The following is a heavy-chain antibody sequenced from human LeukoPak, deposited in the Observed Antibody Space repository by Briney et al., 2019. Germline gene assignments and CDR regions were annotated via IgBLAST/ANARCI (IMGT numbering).Heavy chain of an antibody. CDR2: ISAYNGNT. CDR3: ARAYSSGWYLDY. Sequence: ASVKVSCKASGGTFSSYTISWVRQAPGQGLEWMGWISAYNGNTNYAQKLQGRVTMTTDTSTSTAYMELRSLRSDDTAVYYCARAYSSGWYLDYWGQGTLVTVSS. V-gene: IGHV1-18*01. CDR1: GGTFSSYT. D-gene: IGHD6-19*01. J-gene: IGHJ4*02.